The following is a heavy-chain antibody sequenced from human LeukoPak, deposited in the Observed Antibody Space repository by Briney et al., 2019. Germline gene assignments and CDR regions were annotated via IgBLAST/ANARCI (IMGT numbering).Heavy chain of an antibody. CDR3: ARSLGDNWFDP. CDR2: IIPIFGTA. CDR1: GGTFSNYA. Sequence: SVKVSCKASGGTFSNYAISWVRQAPGQGLEWMGGIIPIFGTANYAQKFQGRVTITTDESTSTAYMELSSLRSEGTAVYYCARSLGDNWFDPWGQGTLVAVSS. V-gene: IGHV1-69*05. D-gene: IGHD3-16*01. J-gene: IGHJ5*02.